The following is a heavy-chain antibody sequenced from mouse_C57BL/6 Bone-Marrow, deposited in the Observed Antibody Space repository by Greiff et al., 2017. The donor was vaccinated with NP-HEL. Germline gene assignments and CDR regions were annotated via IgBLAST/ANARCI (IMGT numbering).Heavy chain of an antibody. V-gene: IGHV6-6*01. Sequence: EVMLVESGGGLVQPGGSMKLSCAASGFTFSDAWMDWVRQSPEKGLEWVAEIRNKANNHATYYAESVKGRFTISRDDSKSSVYLQMNSLRAEDTGIYYCTRGTTVVARGNYFDYWGQGTTLTVSS. D-gene: IGHD1-1*01. J-gene: IGHJ2*01. CDR1: GFTFSDAW. CDR2: IRNKANNHAT. CDR3: TRGTTVVARGNYFDY.